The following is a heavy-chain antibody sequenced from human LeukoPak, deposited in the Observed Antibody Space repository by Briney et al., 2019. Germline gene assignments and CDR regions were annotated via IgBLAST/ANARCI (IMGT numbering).Heavy chain of an antibody. CDR1: GGTFSSYA. V-gene: IGHV1-69*13. CDR3: AREGAYSRTNDAFDI. Sequence: VKVSCKASGGTFSSYAISWVRQAPGQGLEWMGGIIPIFGTANYAQKFQGRVTITADESTSTAYMELSSLRSEDTAVYYCAREGAYSRTNDAFDIWGQGTMVTVSS. D-gene: IGHD1-14*01. CDR2: IIPIFGTA. J-gene: IGHJ3*02.